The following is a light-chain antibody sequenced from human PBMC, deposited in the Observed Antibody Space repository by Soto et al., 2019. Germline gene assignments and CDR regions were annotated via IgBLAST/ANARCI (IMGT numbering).Light chain of an antibody. CDR2: DAS. J-gene: IGKJ4*01. V-gene: IGKV3-11*01. Sequence: EIVLTQSPATLSLSPGERATLSCRASQSVSSYLAWYQQKPGQAPRLLIYDASNRATGIPARFSGGGSGTDFTLTISSLEPEDFAVYYCQQRSVGGGTKVEIK. CDR1: QSVSSY. CDR3: QQRS.